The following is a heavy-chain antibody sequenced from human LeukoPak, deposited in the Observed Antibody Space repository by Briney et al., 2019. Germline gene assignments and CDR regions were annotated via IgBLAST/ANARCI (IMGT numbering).Heavy chain of an antibody. Sequence: GGSLRLSCAASGFTFSNAWMSWVRQAPGKGLEWVGRIKSKTDGGTTDYAAPVNGRFTISRDDSKNTLYLQMNSLKTEDTAVYYCTTELLWFGELFWGQGTLVTVSS. J-gene: IGHJ4*02. CDR1: GFTFSNAW. CDR3: TTELLWFGELF. CDR2: IKSKTDGGTT. V-gene: IGHV3-15*01. D-gene: IGHD3-10*01.